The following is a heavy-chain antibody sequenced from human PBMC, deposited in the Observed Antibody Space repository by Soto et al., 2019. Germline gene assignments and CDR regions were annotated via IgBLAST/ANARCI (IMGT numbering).Heavy chain of an antibody. V-gene: IGHV1-3*01. CDR1: GYTFTSYA. J-gene: IGHJ4*02. Sequence: ASVKVSCKASGYTFTSYAMHWVRQAPGQRLEWMGWINAGNGNTKYSQKFQGRVTITRDTSASTAYMELSSLRSEDTAVYYCARDIVVVPAANISFDYWGQGTLVTVSS. D-gene: IGHD2-2*01. CDR2: INAGNGNT. CDR3: ARDIVVVPAANISFDY.